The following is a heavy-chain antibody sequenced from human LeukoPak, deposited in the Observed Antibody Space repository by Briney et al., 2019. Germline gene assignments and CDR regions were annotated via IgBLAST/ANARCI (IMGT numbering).Heavy chain of an antibody. V-gene: IGHV3-74*01. CDR2: INSDGSST. CDR1: GFTFSSYW. CDR3: ARPYSSSWYVWFDP. J-gene: IGHJ5*02. D-gene: IGHD6-13*01. Sequence: PGGSLRLSCAASGFTFSSYWMHWGRHAPGKGLVWVSRINSDGSSTSYADSVKGRFTISRDNAKNTLYLHMNSLRAKDTAVYYCARPYSSSWYVWFDPWGQGTLVTVSS.